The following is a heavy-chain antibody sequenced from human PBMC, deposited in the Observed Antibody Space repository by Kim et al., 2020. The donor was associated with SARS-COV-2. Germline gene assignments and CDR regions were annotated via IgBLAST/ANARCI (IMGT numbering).Heavy chain of an antibody. CDR3: ARPYYDSTETDAFDI. Sequence: QKCQGRVTITADESTSTAYMEVSRLRSEDTAVYYCARPYYDSTETDAFDIWGQGTMVTVSS. D-gene: IGHD3-22*01. J-gene: IGHJ3*02. V-gene: IGHV1-69*01.